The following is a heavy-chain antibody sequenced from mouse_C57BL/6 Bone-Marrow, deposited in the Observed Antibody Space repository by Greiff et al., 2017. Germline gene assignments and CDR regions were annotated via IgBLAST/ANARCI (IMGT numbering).Heavy chain of an antibody. CDR1: GYSITSGYY. J-gene: IGHJ4*01. CDR3: ARDLPDYAMDY. D-gene: IGHD6-1*01. CDR2: ISYDGSN. Sequence: EVQLVESGPGLVKPSQSLSLTCSVTGYSITSGYYWNWIRQFPGNKLEWMGYISYDGSNNSNPSLKNRISITRDTSKNQFFLKLNSVTTEDTATYYCARDLPDYAMDYWGQGTSVTVSS. V-gene: IGHV3-6*01.